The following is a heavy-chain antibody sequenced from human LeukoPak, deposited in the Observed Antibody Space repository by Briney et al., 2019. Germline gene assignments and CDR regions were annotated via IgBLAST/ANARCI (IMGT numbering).Heavy chain of an antibody. CDR2: IYYSGST. D-gene: IGHD2-21*02. V-gene: IGHV4-39*01. Sequence: SETLSLTCTVSGGSISSSSYYWGWIRQPPGKGLEWIGSIYYSGSTYYNPSLKSRVTISVDTSKNQFSLKLSSVTAADTAVYYCARGVVTVDYWGQGTLVTVSS. CDR3: ARGVVTVDY. J-gene: IGHJ4*02. CDR1: GGSISSSSYY.